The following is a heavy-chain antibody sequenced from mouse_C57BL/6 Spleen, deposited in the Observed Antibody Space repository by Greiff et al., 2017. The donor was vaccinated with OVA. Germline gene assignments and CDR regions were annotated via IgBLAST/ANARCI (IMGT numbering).Heavy chain of an antibody. Sequence: QVQLQQPGAELVKPGASVKMSCKASGYTFTSYWITWVKLRPGQGLEWIGDIYPGSGSTNYNEKFKSKATLTVDTSSSTAYMQLSSLTSEDSAVYYCARITTVVPYAMDYWGQGTSVTVSS. CDR1: GYTFTSYW. CDR3: ARITTVVPYAMDY. CDR2: IYPGSGST. J-gene: IGHJ4*01. D-gene: IGHD1-1*01. V-gene: IGHV1-55*01.